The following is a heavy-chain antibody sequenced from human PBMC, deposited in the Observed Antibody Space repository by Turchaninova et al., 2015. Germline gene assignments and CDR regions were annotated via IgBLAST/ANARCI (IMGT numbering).Heavy chain of an antibody. V-gene: IGHV3-21*01. CDR2: ISSSSSYI. Sequence: EVQLVGSGGGLVKPGWSLGLTCAASGVTFSSYSMNWVRQAPGKGLEWVSSISSSSSYIYYADSVKGRFTISRDNAKNSLYLQMNSLRAEDTAVYYCAGLRRELLAFDYWGQGTLVTVSS. J-gene: IGHJ4*02. CDR3: AGLRRELLAFDY. D-gene: IGHD1-26*01. CDR1: GVTFSSYS.